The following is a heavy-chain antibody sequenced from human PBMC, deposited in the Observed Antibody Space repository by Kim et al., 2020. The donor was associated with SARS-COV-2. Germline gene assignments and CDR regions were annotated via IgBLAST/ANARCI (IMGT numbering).Heavy chain of an antibody. D-gene: IGHD6-13*01. J-gene: IGHJ4*02. CDR3: ARGISSSCADDY. CDR2: INHSGST. V-gene: IGHV4-34*01. CDR1: GGSFSGYY. Sequence: SETLSLTCAVYGGSFSGYYWSWIRQPPGKGLEWIGEINHSGSTNYNPSLKSRVTISVDTSKNQFSLKLSSVTAADTAVYYCARGISSSCADDYWGQGTL.